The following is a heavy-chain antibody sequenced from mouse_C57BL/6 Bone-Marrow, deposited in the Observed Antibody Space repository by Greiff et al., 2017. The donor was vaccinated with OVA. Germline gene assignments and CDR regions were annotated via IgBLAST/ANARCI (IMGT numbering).Heavy chain of an antibody. J-gene: IGHJ4*01. CDR3: TREGITLLRYAMDY. CDR2: ISSGGDYI. V-gene: IGHV5-9-1*02. CDR1: GFTFSSYA. Sequence: EVMLVESGEGLVKPGGSLKLSCAASGFTFSSYAMSWVRQTPEKRLEWVAYISSGGDYISYADTVKGRFTISRDNARNTLYLQMSSLKSEDTAMYYCTREGITLLRYAMDYWGQGTSVTVSS. D-gene: IGHD1-1*01.